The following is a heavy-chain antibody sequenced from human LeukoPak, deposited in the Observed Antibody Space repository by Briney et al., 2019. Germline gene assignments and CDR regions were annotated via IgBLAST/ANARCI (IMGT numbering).Heavy chain of an antibody. D-gene: IGHD6-25*01. Sequence: GGSLRLSCAASGFTFSGYSMYWVRQAPGKGLEYVSAISSDGGSTYYADSVKGRFTISRDNSKNTLYLQMGSLRAGDMAVYYCAKAAYYYYMDVWGKGTTVTVSS. V-gene: IGHV3-64*02. CDR3: AKAAYYYYMDV. CDR2: ISSDGGST. J-gene: IGHJ6*03. CDR1: GFTFSGYS.